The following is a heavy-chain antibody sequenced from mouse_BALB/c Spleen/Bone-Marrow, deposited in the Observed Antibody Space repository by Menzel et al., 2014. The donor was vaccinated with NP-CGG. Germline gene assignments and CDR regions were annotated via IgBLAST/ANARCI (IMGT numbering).Heavy chain of an antibody. D-gene: IGHD2-2*01. V-gene: IGHV1S81*02. CDR3: ARINGYDY. CDR2: IDPSTGRT. CDR1: GYTFTSYW. J-gene: IGHJ2*01. Sequence: VQLQQSGAELVKPGASVKLSCKASGYTFTSYWMHWVKQRPGQGLEWIGEIDPSTGRTDYNKKFKSQATLTVDKSSSTAYVHLSSLTSEDSAVYYCARINGYDYWGQGTTLTVSS.